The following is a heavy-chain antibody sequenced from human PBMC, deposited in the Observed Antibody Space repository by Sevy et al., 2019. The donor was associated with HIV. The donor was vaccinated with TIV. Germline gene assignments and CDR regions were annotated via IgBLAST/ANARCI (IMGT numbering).Heavy chain of an antibody. CDR2: INSAGT. CDR1: GSTFSDDY. Sequence: ASVKVSCKTSGSTFSDDYIHSVRQAPGERLEWMGWINSAGTNYAETFQGRVTMTRDASITTAYMELNSLRSDDTATYYCSTSANLDTSWFDPWGQGVVVTVSS. J-gene: IGHJ5*02. D-gene: IGHD1-1*01. CDR3: STSANLDTSWFDP. V-gene: IGHV1-2*02.